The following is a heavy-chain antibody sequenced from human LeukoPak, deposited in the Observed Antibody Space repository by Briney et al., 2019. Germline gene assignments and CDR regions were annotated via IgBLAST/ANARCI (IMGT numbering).Heavy chain of an antibody. CDR1: GDSISSDY. V-gene: IGHV4-4*07. Sequence: SETLSLTCCVSGDSISSDYWSWIRQLAGKGLEWIGRIYTTGSTNYNPSLKSRVTMSVDMSKNQFSLKLSSVTAADTAVYYCASASGYWGQGTLVTVSS. D-gene: IGHD6-19*01. CDR3: ASASGY. CDR2: IYTTGST. J-gene: IGHJ4*02.